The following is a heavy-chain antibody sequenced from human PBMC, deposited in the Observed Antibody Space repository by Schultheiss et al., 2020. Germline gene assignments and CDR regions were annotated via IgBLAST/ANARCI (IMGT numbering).Heavy chain of an antibody. V-gene: IGHV3-7*02. CDR3: ARLGDGYNYGY. J-gene: IGHJ4*02. Sequence: GGSMRLSCTASGFTFSDSHVHWVRQAAGKGLEWVANIKEDGSEKYYVDSVKGRFTISRDNAKNSLDLQMTHLRVEDTAVYYCARLGDGYNYGYWGQGNLVTVPS. CDR1: GFTFSDSH. CDR2: IKEDGSEK. D-gene: IGHD5-24*01.